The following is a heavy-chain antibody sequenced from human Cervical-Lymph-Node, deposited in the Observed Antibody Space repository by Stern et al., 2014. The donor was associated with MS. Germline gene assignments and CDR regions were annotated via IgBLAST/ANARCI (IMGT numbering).Heavy chain of an antibody. D-gene: IGHD4-17*01. CDR3: AHSTVTFDEAYGLDV. CDR2: ISWDDAK. V-gene: IGHV2-5*02. CDR1: GFSLTTDGVG. Sequence: QVTLRESGPTLVKPTQTLTLTCTFSGFSLTTDGVGVHWIRQPPGKALEWLAVISWDDAKRSSPILKSRLTFSKDTSKNQVVLTMTVMDPVDTATYYCAHSTVTFDEAYGLDVWGQGTTVTVSS. J-gene: IGHJ6*02.